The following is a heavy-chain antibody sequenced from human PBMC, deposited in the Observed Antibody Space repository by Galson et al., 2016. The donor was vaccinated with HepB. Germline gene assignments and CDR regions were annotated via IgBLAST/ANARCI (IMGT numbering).Heavy chain of an antibody. CDR1: GGSVSRGAW. Sequence: LSLTCAVSGGSVSRGAWDDPWWTWVRQPPGKGLEWVGDIHHGRGTNYTPSLKNRVTISMDSSENQFPLRLNSVTAADTAIYYCATIHYHLFAWGHGILVTVSS. V-gene: IGHV4-4*02. CDR2: IHHGRGT. CDR3: ATIHYHLFA. J-gene: IGHJ5*01. D-gene: IGHD3-3*01.